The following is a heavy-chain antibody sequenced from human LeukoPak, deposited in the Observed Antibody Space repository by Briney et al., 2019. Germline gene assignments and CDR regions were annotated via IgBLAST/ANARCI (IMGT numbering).Heavy chain of an antibody. CDR3: ASEGLRRDGSPPLDY. CDR2: INPSGGST. CDR1: GYTFTSYY. Sequence: ASVKVSCKASGYTFTSYYMHWVRQAPGQGLEWMGIINPSGGSTSYAQKFQGRVTMTRDTSTGTVYMELSSLRSEDTAVYYCASEGLRRDGSPPLDYWGQGTLVTVSS. J-gene: IGHJ4*02. V-gene: IGHV1-46*01. D-gene: IGHD5-24*01.